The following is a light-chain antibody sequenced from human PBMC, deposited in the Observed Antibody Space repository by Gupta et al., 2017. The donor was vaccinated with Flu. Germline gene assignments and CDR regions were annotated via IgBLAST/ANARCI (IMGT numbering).Light chain of an antibody. CDR3: QQYGVSSLT. Sequence: ERVTLSCRASQSVSNNYLAWYQHKPGLAPRLLIFGASTRATGIPDRFSGSGSATDFTLTINRLEPEDFAVYYCQQYGVSSLTFGPGTKVEIK. J-gene: IGKJ3*01. CDR1: QSVSNNY. V-gene: IGKV3-20*01. CDR2: GAS.